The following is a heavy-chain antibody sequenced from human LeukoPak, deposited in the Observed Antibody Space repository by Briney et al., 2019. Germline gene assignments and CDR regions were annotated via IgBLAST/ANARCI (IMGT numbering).Heavy chain of an antibody. Sequence: SETLSLTCTVSGGSISSYYWSWIRQPPGKGLEWIANIFYSGSPNYKPSLKSRVTTSFDTIKNQFSLKLSSVTAADTAVYYCARGGADYGDYISVSKAYYSYGMDVWGQGTTVTVSS. CDR2: IFYSGSP. CDR1: GGSISSYY. CDR3: ARGGADYGDYISVSKAYYSYGMDV. D-gene: IGHD4-17*01. J-gene: IGHJ6*02. V-gene: IGHV4-59*08.